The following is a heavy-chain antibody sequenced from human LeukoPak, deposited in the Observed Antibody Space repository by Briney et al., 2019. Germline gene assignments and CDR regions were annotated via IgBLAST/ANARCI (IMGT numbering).Heavy chain of an antibody. CDR1: GGSFSGYY. V-gene: IGHV4-34*01. D-gene: IGHD3-9*01. CDR2: INHSGST. CDR3: ARHPWMTGYYRLGWFDP. Sequence: PSETLSLTCAVYGGSFSGYYWSWIRQPPGKGLEWIGEINHSGSTNYNPSLKSRVTISVDTSKNQFSLKLSSVTAADTAVYYCARHPWMTGYYRLGWFDPWGQGTLVTVSS. J-gene: IGHJ5*02.